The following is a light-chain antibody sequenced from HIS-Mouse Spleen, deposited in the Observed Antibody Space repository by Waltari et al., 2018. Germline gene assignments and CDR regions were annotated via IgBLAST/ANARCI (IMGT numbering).Light chain of an antibody. CDR2: EDS. J-gene: IGLJ2*01. Sequence: SYELTQPPSVSVAPGQTARITCPGDALPKKYASWYQQKSGQATVLVIYEDSKRPSGIPERFSGSSSGTMATLTISGAQVEDEADYYCYSTDSSGNHRVFGGGTKLTVL. CDR3: YSTDSSGNHRV. V-gene: IGLV3-10*01. CDR1: ALPKKY.